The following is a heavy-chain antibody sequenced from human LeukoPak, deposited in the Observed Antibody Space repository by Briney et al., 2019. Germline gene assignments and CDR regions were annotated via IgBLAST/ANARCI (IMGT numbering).Heavy chain of an antibody. J-gene: IGHJ4*02. V-gene: IGHV1-18*01. CDR2: ISGDNGST. CDR3: AREDTRRGSRGYFDY. CDR1: GYTFTSYG. D-gene: IGHD2-2*01. Sequence: VASVKVSCKASGYTFTSYGISWVRQAPGQGLEWMGWISGDNGSTNYAQKLQGRVTMTTDTSTTTAYMELRSLRSDDSAIYYCAREDTRRGSRGYFDYWGQGTQVTVSS.